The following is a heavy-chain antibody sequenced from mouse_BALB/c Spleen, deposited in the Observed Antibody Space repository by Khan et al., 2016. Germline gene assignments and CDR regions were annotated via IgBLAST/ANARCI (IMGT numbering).Heavy chain of an antibody. D-gene: IGHD1-1*01. CDR2: IFPGSGTT. J-gene: IGHJ1*01. V-gene: IGHV1-9*01. Sequence: QVQLQQSGAELMKPGASVKISCRATGFTFRTYWIEWVKQRPGHGLEWIGEIFPGSGTTDYNEKFKGKATFSADTSSNTAYMQLSSLTSEDSAVYDCARSYFYGSRGYFDVWGAGTTVTVSS. CDR3: ARSYFYGSRGYFDV. CDR1: GFTFRTYW.